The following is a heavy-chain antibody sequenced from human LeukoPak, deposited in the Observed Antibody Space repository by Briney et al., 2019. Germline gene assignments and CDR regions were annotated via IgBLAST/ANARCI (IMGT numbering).Heavy chain of an antibody. CDR2: IYLGDSDT. J-gene: IGHJ4*02. V-gene: IGHV5-51*01. CDR3: ARRRHSGWSDLDPFDY. Sequence: GESLKISCKASGYSFTTYWIAWVRQMPGKGLEWMGSIYLGDSDTRYSPSFQGQVTISADKSITTAYLQWSRLKASDTAMYYCARRRHSGWSDLDPFDYWGQGTLVTVSS. CDR1: GYSFTTYW. D-gene: IGHD6-19*01.